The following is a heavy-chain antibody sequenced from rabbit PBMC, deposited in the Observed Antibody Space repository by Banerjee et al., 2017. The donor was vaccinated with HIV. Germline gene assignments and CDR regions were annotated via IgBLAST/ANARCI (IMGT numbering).Heavy chain of an antibody. CDR2: IDSGYSGGT. J-gene: IGHJ4*01. V-gene: IGHV1S40*01. Sequence: QSLEESGGDLVKPGASLTLTCTASGFSFSSGYYMCWVRQAPGKGLEWIACIDSGYSGGTWYANWAKGRFTISKASSTTVTLQMTSLTVADTDTYFCVRGGAYIPGGGGYTYSTFNLWGQGTLVTDS. D-gene: IGHD6-1*01. CDR1: GFSFSSGYY. CDR3: VRGGAYIPGGGGYTYSTFNL.